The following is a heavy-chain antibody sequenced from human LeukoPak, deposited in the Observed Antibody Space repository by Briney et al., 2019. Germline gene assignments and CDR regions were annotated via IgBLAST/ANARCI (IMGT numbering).Heavy chain of an antibody. CDR2: IYYTGNT. D-gene: IGHD3-22*01. CDR1: GASISSEPYF. Sequence: SETLSLTCTVSGASISSEPYFWSWIRQHLVKGLEWLGYIYYTGNTASNPSLQSRLTISRDTSENQFSLSLTSVTAADTAVYYCAGGPAYLDSVPNSWGQGTLVTVSS. J-gene: IGHJ4*02. CDR3: AGGPAYLDSVPNS. V-gene: IGHV4-31*03.